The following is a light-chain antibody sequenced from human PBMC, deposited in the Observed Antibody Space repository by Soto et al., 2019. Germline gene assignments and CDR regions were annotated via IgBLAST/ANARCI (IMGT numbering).Light chain of an antibody. CDR2: AAS. J-gene: IGKJ2*01. Sequence: DIQMTQSSSSLSASVGERVTITCRASQSISNFLTWHQQKPGTAPKLLIYAASSLQSGVPSRFSGSGSGTDFTLTISSLQPEDFATYYCQQSHSFPYTFGQGTKVEIK. CDR1: QSISNF. V-gene: IGKV1-39*01. CDR3: QQSHSFPYT.